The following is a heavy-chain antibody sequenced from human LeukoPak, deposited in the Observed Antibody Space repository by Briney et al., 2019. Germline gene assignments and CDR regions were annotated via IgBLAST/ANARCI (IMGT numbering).Heavy chain of an antibody. Sequence: SETLSLTCAVSGVSISSYYWSWIRQFPGKGLEWIGDISYSGSTKYNPTLKSRATISADTSKNQFSLKLTSVTAADTAVYYCAREARGSSGYYYNFWGQGTLVTVSS. V-gene: IGHV4-59*01. CDR2: ISYSGST. CDR3: AREARGSSGYYYNF. CDR1: GVSISSYY. D-gene: IGHD3-22*01. J-gene: IGHJ4*02.